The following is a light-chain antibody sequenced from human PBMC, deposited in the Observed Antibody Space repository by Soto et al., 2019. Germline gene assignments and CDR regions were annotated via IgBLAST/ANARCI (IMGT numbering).Light chain of an antibody. CDR3: QQYGSSPPIT. CDR2: DAS. Sequence: DIVLTHSPGTLSLSPGERATLSCRASHSVRTNYLAWYQQKPGQAPRLLIYDASSRVTGIPDRFSGSGSGTDFTLTISRLEPEDSAVYYCQQYGSSPPITFGQGTRLEI. V-gene: IGKV3-20*01. J-gene: IGKJ5*01. CDR1: HSVRTNY.